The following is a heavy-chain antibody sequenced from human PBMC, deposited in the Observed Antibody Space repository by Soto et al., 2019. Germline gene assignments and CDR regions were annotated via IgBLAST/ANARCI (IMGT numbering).Heavy chain of an antibody. V-gene: IGHV3-23*01. Sequence: PGGSLRLSCAASGFTFSSYAMSWVRQAPGKGLEWVSAISGSGGSTYYADSVKGRFTISRDNSKNTLYLQMNSLRAEDTAVYYCAKGLAYCGGDCTTDIDYWGQGTLVTVSS. D-gene: IGHD2-21*02. CDR1: GFTFSSYA. CDR3: AKGLAYCGGDCTTDIDY. CDR2: ISGSGGST. J-gene: IGHJ4*02.